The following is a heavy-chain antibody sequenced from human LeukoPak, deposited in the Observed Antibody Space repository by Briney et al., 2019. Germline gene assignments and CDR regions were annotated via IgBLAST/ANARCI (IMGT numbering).Heavy chain of an antibody. Sequence: ASVKVSCKTSGYTFTSFYMHWVRHAPGQGLEWMGIINPSEGLTTYAQNFQGRVTMTRDTSTSTVYMELSSLRSDDTAVYYCARRAFDWLVDGYSYGMDVWGQGTTVTVSS. CDR3: ARRAFDWLVDGYSYGMDV. CDR1: GYTFTSFY. D-gene: IGHD3-9*01. V-gene: IGHV1-46*01. J-gene: IGHJ6*02. CDR2: INPSEGLT.